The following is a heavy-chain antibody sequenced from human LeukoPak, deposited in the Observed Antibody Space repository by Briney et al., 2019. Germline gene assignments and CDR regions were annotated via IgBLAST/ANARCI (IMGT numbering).Heavy chain of an antibody. Sequence: SETLSLTCAVSGGSISSSNWWSWVRQPPGKGLEWIGEIYHSGSTNYNPSLKSRVTISVDKSKNQFSLKLSSATAADTAVYYCARRGYSSSWYVWFDPWGQGTLVTVSS. CDR3: ARRGYSSSWYVWFDP. V-gene: IGHV4-4*02. D-gene: IGHD6-13*01. CDR1: GGSISSSNW. CDR2: IYHSGST. J-gene: IGHJ5*02.